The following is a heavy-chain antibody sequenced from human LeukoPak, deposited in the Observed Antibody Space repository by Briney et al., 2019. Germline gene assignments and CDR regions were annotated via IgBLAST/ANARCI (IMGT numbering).Heavy chain of an antibody. CDR2: IYYSGST. V-gene: IGHV4-39*07. CDR3: AREAQGITIFGVVIPPPFMDV. J-gene: IGHJ6*03. Sequence: SETLSLTCTVSGGSISSSSYYWGWIRQPPGKGLEWIGSIYYSGSTYYNPSLKSRVTISVDTSKNQFSLKLSSVTAADTAVYYCAREAQGITIFGVVIPPPFMDVWGKGTTVTVSS. D-gene: IGHD3-3*01. CDR1: GGSISSSSYY.